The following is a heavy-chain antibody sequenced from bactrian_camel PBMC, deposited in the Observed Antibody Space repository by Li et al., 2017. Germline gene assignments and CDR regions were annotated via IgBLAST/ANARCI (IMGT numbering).Heavy chain of an antibody. D-gene: IGHD2*01. V-gene: IGHV3S40*01. CDR1: GFPFSTYG. Sequence: DVQLVESGGGLVQPGGSLRLSCAASGFPFSTYGMTWVRQAPGKGLEWVSAVHSGGADTYYADSVKGRFTISRDNAKSTVYLQLNSLKTEDMGMYYCAKGLHDLLGQGTQVTVS. CDR2: VHSGGADT. J-gene: IGHJ4*01.